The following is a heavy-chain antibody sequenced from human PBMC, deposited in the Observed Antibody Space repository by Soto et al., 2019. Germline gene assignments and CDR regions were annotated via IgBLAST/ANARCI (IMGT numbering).Heavy chain of an antibody. CDR2: ISYDGSNK. CDR3: ARAPTSRFDY. Sequence: GGSLRLSCAASGFTFSSYAMHWVRQAPGKGLEWVAVISYDGSNKYYADSVKGRFTISRDNSKNTLFLQVNSLRHDDTAVYYCARAPTSRFDYWGQGTLVTVSS. J-gene: IGHJ4*02. V-gene: IGHV3-30-3*01. CDR1: GFTFSSYA.